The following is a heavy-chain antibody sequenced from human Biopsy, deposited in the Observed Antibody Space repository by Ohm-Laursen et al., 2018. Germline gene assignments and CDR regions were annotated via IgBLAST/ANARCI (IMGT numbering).Heavy chain of an antibody. CDR3: ARVPLPGIGAAYQGRFLYGMDV. CDR1: GGSFSGYF. V-gene: IGHV4-34*01. D-gene: IGHD6-13*01. CDR2: TTPSGGT. J-gene: IGHJ6*02. Sequence: TLSLTCAVYGGSFSGYFWSWIRQPPGEGVEGMGGTTPSGGTTYSHSLKKRVTISVYTAKKQYSLSLRTVTAADTAVYYCARVPLPGIGAAYQGRFLYGMDVWGQGTTVSVSS.